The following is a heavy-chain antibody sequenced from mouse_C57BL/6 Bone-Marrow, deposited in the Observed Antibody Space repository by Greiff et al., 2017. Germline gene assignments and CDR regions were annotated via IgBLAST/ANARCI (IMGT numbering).Heavy chain of an antibody. CDR2: INPSSGYT. Sequence: VQLQQSGAELAKPGASVKLSCKASGYTFTSYWMHWVKQRPGQGLEWIGDINPSSGYTKYNQKFKDKATLTADKSSSTAYMQLSSLTYVHSAVYYGANDGLRSHWYFDVWGTGTTVTVSS. J-gene: IGHJ1*03. CDR3: ANDGLRSHWYFDV. CDR1: GYTFTSYW. D-gene: IGHD1-1*01. V-gene: IGHV1-7*01.